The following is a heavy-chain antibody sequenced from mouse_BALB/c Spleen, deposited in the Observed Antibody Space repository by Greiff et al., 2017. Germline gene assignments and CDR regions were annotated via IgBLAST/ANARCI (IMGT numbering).Heavy chain of an antibody. D-gene: IGHD1-2*01. Sequence: EVQGVESGGGLVKPGGSLKLSCAASGFTFSSYAMSWVRQTPEKRLEWVASISSGGSTYYPDSVKGRFTISRDNARNILYLQMSSLRSEDTAMYYCARERTTATWGFAYWGQGTLVTVSA. CDR2: ISSGGST. CDR3: ARERTTATWGFAY. V-gene: IGHV5-6-5*01. J-gene: IGHJ3*01. CDR1: GFTFSSYA.